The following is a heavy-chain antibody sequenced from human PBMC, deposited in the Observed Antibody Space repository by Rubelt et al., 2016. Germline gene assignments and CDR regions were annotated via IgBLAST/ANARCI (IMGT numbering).Heavy chain of an antibody. J-gene: IGHJ4*02. CDR3: VRDQTGDLDY. D-gene: IGHD1-1*01. CDR1: GFTVSSNH. V-gene: IGHV3-53*04. CDR2: IYTAGST. Sequence: GGGLVQPGGSLRLSCAASGFTVSSNHMSWVRQAPGKGLEWVSVIYTAGSTYYADSVKGRFTISRHNPENTLYLQMNSLRVEDTAVYYCVRDQTGDLDYWGQGTLVTVCS.